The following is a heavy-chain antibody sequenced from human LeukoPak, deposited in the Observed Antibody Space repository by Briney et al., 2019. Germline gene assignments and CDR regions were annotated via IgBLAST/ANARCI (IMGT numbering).Heavy chain of an antibody. CDR1: GGTFSSYA. CDR2: IIPIFGTA. Sequence: GASVKVSCKASGGTFSSYAISWVRQAPGQGLEWMGGIIPIFGTANYAQKFQGRVTITTDESTSTAYMELSSLRSEDTAVCYCASCSGGSCYYFDYWGQGTLVTVSS. D-gene: IGHD2-15*01. J-gene: IGHJ4*02. V-gene: IGHV1-69*05. CDR3: ASCSGGSCYYFDY.